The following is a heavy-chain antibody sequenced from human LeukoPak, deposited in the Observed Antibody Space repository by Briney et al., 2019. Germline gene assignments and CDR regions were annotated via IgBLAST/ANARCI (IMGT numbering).Heavy chain of an antibody. V-gene: IGHV3-48*01. Sequence: GGSLRLSCAASGFTFSSYSMNWVRQAPGKGLEWVSYISSSSSTIYYADSVKGRFTISRGNAKNSLYLQMNSLRAEDTAVYYCAREDDYGDYGFDYWGQGTLVTVSS. CDR1: GFTFSSYS. D-gene: IGHD4-17*01. CDR2: ISSSSSTI. CDR3: AREDDYGDYGFDY. J-gene: IGHJ4*02.